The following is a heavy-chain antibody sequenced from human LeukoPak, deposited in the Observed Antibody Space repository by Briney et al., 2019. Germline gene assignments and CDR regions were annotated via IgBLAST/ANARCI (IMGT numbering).Heavy chain of an antibody. J-gene: IGHJ6*02. CDR1: GYTFTSYG. D-gene: IGHD3-10*01. CDR3: ARQWPYGSGSPQYYYYGMDV. CDR2: ISAYNGNT. V-gene: IGHV1-18*01. Sequence: ASVKVSCKASGYTFTSYGISWVRQAPGQGLEWMGWISAYNGNTNYAQKLQGRVTMTTDTSTSTAYMELRSLRSDDTAVYYCARQWPYGSGSPQYYYYGMDVWGQGTTVTVSS.